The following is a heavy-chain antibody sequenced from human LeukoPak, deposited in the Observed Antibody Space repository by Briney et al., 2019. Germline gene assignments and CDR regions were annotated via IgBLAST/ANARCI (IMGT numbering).Heavy chain of an antibody. CDR3: ARDLPAVWFGELYLAFDI. CDR1: GGTLSSYA. Sequence: SVKVSFKASGGTLSSYAISWVRQAPGQGLEWMGRIIPILGIANYAQKFQGRVTITADKSTSTAYMELSSLRSEDTAVYYCARDLPAVWFGELYLAFDIWGQGTMVTVSS. CDR2: IIPILGIA. V-gene: IGHV1-69*04. J-gene: IGHJ3*02. D-gene: IGHD3-10*01.